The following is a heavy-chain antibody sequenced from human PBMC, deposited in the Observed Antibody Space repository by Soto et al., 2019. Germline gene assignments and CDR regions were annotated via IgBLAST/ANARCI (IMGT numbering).Heavy chain of an antibody. Sequence: PSETLSLTCAVSGGSISSGGYSWTWIRQPPGKGLEWVGHTYHTGTAYYSPSLKSRVTISVDTSKNQFSLKLTSATAADTAVYYCARVPDRWGRGTLVTVSS. J-gene: IGHJ5*02. D-gene: IGHD2-2*01. CDR3: ARVPDR. CDR1: GGSISSGGYS. V-gene: IGHV4-30-2*01. CDR2: TYHTGTA.